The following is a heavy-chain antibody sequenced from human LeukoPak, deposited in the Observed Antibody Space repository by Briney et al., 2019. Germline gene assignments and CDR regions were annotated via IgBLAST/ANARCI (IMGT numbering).Heavy chain of an antibody. CDR3: ARDRRIGGAYYDLDV. V-gene: IGHV4-59*01. D-gene: IGHD2-21*01. CDR2: IYYSGST. CDR1: GGSISTYY. Sequence: SETLSLTCTVSGGSISTYYWSWIRQPPGKGLEWIGDIYYSGSTNYNPPLKSRVTISVDTSKDQFSLKLSSVTAADTAVYYCARDRRIGGAYYDLDVWGQGTTVTVSS. J-gene: IGHJ6*02.